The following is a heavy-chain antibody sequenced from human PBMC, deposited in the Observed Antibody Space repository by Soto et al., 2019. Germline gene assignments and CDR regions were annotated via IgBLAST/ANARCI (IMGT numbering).Heavy chain of an antibody. Sequence: GGSLRLSCAASGFTFSSYAMSWVRQAPGKGLEWVSAISGSGGSTYYADSVKGRFTISRDNSRNTLYLQMNSLRAEDTAVYYCAKDIVLMVYAIPGGDWFDPWGQGTLVTVSS. J-gene: IGHJ5*02. CDR1: GFTFSSYA. V-gene: IGHV3-23*01. D-gene: IGHD2-8*01. CDR2: ISGSGGST. CDR3: AKDIVLMVYAIPGGDWFDP.